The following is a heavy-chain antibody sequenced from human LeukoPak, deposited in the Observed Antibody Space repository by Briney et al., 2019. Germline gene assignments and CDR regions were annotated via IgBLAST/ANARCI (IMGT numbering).Heavy chain of an antibody. CDR1: GFXFSSYE. V-gene: IGHV3-48*03. CDR3: AREDYAVYYGMDV. J-gene: IGHJ6*02. D-gene: IGHD4-17*01. Sequence: GGSLRLSCAASGFXFSSYEINWVRQAPGKGLEWVSDISSSGSTIYYADSVKGRFTISRDNAKNSLYLQMDSLRAEDTAVYYCAREDYAVYYGMDVWGQGTTVTVSS. CDR2: ISSSGSTI.